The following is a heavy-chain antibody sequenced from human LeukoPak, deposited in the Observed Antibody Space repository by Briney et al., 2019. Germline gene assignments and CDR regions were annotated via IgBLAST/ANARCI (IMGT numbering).Heavy chain of an antibody. CDR3: ARGGPMNDI. J-gene: IGHJ3*02. Sequence: SETLSLTCAVYGGSFSGYYWSWIRQPPGKGLEWIGEINHSGSTNYSPSLKRGVTISVDTSKNQFSLKLSSVTAADTAVYYCARGGPMNDIWGQGTMVTVSS. CDR2: INHSGST. CDR1: GGSFSGYY. V-gene: IGHV4-34*01.